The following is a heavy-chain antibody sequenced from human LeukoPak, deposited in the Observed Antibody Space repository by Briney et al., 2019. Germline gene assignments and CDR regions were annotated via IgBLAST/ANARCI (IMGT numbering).Heavy chain of an antibody. CDR1: GYTFTSYD. CDR3: ARGGSSGWYGHYYYYGMDV. CDR2: MNPNSGNT. J-gene: IGHJ6*02. V-gene: IGHV1-8*01. Sequence: ASVKVSCKASGYTFTSYDINWVRQATGHGLEWMGWMNPNSGNTGYAQKFQGRVTMTRNTSISTACMELSSLRSEDTAVYYCARGGSSGWYGHYYYYGMDVWGQGTTVTVSS. D-gene: IGHD6-19*01.